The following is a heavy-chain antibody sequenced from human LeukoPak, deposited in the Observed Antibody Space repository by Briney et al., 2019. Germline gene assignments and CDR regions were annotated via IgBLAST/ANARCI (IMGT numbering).Heavy chain of an antibody. Sequence: SVKVSCKASGGTFSSYAISWVRQAPGQGLEWMGGIIPIFGTANYAQKFQGRVTITADESTSTAYMELSSLRSEDTAVYYCARQFWSGYYTRFAPWGQGTLVTVSS. CDR2: IIPIFGTA. J-gene: IGHJ5*02. D-gene: IGHD3-3*02. CDR3: ARQFWSGYYTRFAP. CDR1: GGTFSSYA. V-gene: IGHV1-69*13.